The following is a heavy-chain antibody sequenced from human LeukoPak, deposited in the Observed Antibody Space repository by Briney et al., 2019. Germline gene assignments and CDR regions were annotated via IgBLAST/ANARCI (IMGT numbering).Heavy chain of an antibody. V-gene: IGHV3-21*01. Sequence: GGSLRLSCAASGFTFNNYNMNWVRQAPGKALEWVSSITSSGTYIFYADSVKGRFTISRDNAKNSLYLQMNSLRAEDTAVYYCAELGITMIGGVWGKGTTVTVSS. CDR3: AELGITMIGGV. J-gene: IGHJ6*04. D-gene: IGHD3-10*02. CDR1: GFTFNNYN. CDR2: ITSSGTYI.